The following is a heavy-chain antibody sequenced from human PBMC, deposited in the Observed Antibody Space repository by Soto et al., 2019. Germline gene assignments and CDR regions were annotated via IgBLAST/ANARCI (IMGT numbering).Heavy chain of an antibody. J-gene: IGHJ5*02. Sequence: GGSLRLSCAASGFTFSSYSMNWVRQAPGKGLEWVSYISSSSSTIYYADSVKGRFTISRDNAKNSLYLQMNSLRDEDTAVYYCARDLLRYFDWLSNNWFDPWGQGTLVTVSS. D-gene: IGHD3-9*01. CDR3: ARDLLRYFDWLSNNWFDP. CDR2: ISSSSSTI. CDR1: GFTFSSYS. V-gene: IGHV3-48*02.